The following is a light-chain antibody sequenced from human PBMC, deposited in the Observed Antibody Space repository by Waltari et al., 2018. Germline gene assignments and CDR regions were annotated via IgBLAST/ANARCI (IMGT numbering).Light chain of an antibody. CDR1: SSNIGGNS. V-gene: IGLV1-51*01. CDR2: DNN. CDR3: GTWDSSLSVYV. J-gene: IGLJ1*01. Sequence: QSVLTQPPSVSAAPGQKVTISCSGSSSNIGGNSVSWYQHLPGTAPKLLLYDNNKRPSGIPDRFSVSKSGTSATLGITGLQTGDEADYYCGTWDSSLSVYVFGTGTKVTAL.